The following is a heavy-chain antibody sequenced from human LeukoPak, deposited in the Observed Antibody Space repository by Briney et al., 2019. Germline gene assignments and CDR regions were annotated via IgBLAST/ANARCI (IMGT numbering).Heavy chain of an antibody. J-gene: IGHJ5*02. CDR2: INHSGST. V-gene: IGHV4-34*01. CDR3: ARAHKPLYCIGGSCYSEGFDP. D-gene: IGHD2-15*01. CDR1: GGSFSGYY. Sequence: SETLSLTCAVYGGSFSGYYWSWIRQPPGKGLEWIGEINHSGSTNYNPSLKSRVTISVDTSKNQFSLKLSSVTAADTAVYYCARAHKPLYCIGGSCYSEGFDPWGQGTLVTVSS.